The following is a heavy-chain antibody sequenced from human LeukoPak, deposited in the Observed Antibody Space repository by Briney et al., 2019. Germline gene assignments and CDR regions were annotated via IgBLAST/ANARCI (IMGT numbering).Heavy chain of an antibody. CDR2: MNPNSGNT. CDR3: ARGVTGTTSGWFAA. D-gene: IGHD1-1*01. CDR1: GYTFTSYD. Sequence: GASVTVSCKASGYTFTSYDINWVRPAPGQGLEWMGWMNPNSGNTGYAQKSQGRVTMTRTNSISTAYMELNSLRSEDTAVYYCARGVTGTTSGWFAAWGQGTLVTVSS. V-gene: IGHV1-8*01. J-gene: IGHJ5*02.